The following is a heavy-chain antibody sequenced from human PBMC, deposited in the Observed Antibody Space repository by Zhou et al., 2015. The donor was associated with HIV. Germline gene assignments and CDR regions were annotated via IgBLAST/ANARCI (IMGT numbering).Heavy chain of an antibody. CDR2: IIPIFGTA. V-gene: IGHV1-69*01. Sequence: QVQLVQSGAEVKKPGSSVKVSCKASGGTFSSYAISWVRQAPGQGLEWMGGIIPIFGTANYAQKFQGRVTITADESTSTAYMELSSLRSEDTAVYYCARGRGVGGQSAGAWVMLFDIVGPRGQVVTV. CDR3: ARGRGVGGQSAGAWVMLFDI. CDR1: GGTFSSYA. J-gene: IGHJ3*02. D-gene: IGHD1-26*01.